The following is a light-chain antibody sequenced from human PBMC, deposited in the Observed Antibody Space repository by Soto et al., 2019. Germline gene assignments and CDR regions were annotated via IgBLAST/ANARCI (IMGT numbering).Light chain of an antibody. CDR3: SSYAGSSNV. J-gene: IGLJ1*01. CDR2: EVN. Sequence: QSALTQPASVSGSPGQSITLSCTGTSSDVGGYNYVSWYQQHPGKAPKLMIYEVNKRPSGVPDRFSGSKSGNTASLTVSGLQAEDEADYYCSSYAGSSNVFGTGTKLTVL. V-gene: IGLV2-8*01. CDR1: SSDVGGYNY.